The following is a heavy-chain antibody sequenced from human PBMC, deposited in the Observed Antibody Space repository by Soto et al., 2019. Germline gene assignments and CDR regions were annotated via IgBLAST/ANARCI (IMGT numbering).Heavy chain of an antibody. J-gene: IGHJ5*02. Sequence: SVKVSCKASGGTFSSYTISWVRQAPGQGLERIGRIIPILGIANYAQKFQGRVTITADKSTSTAYMELSSLRSEDTAVYYCARVYGSGWYVDSGNWFDTWGQGTLVTVSS. V-gene: IGHV1-69*02. CDR3: ARVYGSGWYVDSGNWFDT. CDR2: IIPILGIA. CDR1: GGTFSSYT. D-gene: IGHD6-19*01.